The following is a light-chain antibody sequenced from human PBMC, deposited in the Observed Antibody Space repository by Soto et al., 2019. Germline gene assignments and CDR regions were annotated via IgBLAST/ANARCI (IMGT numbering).Light chain of an antibody. J-gene: IGLJ3*02. CDR2: AVN. CDR3: CSYAGSYTWV. Sequence: QSALTQPRSVSGSPGQSVTISCTGTSSDVGDYNYVSWYQQHPGKAPKLLIYAVNMRPSGVPARFSGSKSGNTASLTISGRQAEDEADYTCCSYAGSYTWVFGGGTKLTVL. V-gene: IGLV2-11*01. CDR1: SSDVGDYNY.